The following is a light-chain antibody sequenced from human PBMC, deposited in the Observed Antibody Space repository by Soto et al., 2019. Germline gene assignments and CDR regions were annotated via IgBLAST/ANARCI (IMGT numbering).Light chain of an antibody. Sequence: QSALTQPRSVSGSPGQSVTISCTGTSSDVGDYSYVSWYQQYPGKAPKVMIYDVSKRPSGVPDRFSGSKSGNTASLTISGLQAEDEADYYCCSYAGSYTVVFGSGTKLTVL. V-gene: IGLV2-11*01. CDR1: SSDVGDYSY. CDR2: DVS. J-gene: IGLJ1*01. CDR3: CSYAGSYTVV.